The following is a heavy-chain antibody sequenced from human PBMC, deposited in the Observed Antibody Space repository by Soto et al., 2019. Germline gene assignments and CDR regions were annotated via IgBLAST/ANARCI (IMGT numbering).Heavy chain of an antibody. D-gene: IGHD3-16*01. Sequence: QITLKESGPTLVKPTQTLTLTCTFFGFSLTTRGVGVAWYRQPPGTALECLALIYWDDDKRYSPSLQSRRSITKDTSKNQVVLTMTNVDPVDTATYYCAHIPNYYQYDWFDPWGQGTLVSVSS. CDR3: AHIPNYYQYDWFDP. CDR1: GFSLTTRGVG. CDR2: IYWDDDK. J-gene: IGHJ5*02. V-gene: IGHV2-5*02.